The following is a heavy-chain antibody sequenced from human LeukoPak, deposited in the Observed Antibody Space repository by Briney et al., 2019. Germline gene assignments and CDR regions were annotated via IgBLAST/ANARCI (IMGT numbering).Heavy chain of an antibody. CDR2: IYSGGST. CDR3: ASADGYNWPEYFDY. CDR1: GFTVSSNY. Sequence: GGSLRLSCAASGFTVSSNYMSWVRQAPGKGLEWVSVIYSGGSTYYADSVKGRFTISRDNSKNTLYLQMNSLRAEDTAVYYCASADGYNWPEYFDYWGQGTLVTVSS. J-gene: IGHJ4*02. D-gene: IGHD5-24*01. V-gene: IGHV3-53*01.